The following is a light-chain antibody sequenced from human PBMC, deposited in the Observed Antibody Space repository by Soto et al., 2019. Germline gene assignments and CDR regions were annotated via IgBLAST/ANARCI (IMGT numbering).Light chain of an antibody. Sequence: IQVPQSPSSLSASVGDRFTITCRASLNIREELDWYQQKTGKAPKSLIYDKTTLQSWVPSRLSGDGSGTELNLTISRLQSEDFATYFCLKHKSYPWTCGQGTKVDIK. CDR1: LNIREE. CDR3: LKHKSYPWT. CDR2: DKT. V-gene: IGKV1-17*01. J-gene: IGKJ1*01.